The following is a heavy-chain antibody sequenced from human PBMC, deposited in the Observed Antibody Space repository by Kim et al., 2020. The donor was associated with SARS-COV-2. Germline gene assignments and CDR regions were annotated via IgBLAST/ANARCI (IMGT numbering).Heavy chain of an antibody. CDR3: AKDHRTYSSSWLDAFDI. D-gene: IGHD6-13*01. J-gene: IGHJ3*02. V-gene: IGHV3-23*01. Sequence: VKGRFTISRDNSKNTLYLQMNSLRAEDTAVYYCAKDHRTYSSSWLDAFDIWGQGTMVTVSS.